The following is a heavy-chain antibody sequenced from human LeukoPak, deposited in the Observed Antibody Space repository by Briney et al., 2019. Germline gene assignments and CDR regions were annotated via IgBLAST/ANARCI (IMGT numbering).Heavy chain of an antibody. CDR3: ARDNGDYVKAFDY. CDR2: IYHSGST. V-gene: IGHV4-30-2*01. CDR1: GGSISSGGYS. Sequence: PSQTLSLTCAVSGGSISSGGYSWSWIRQPPGKGLEWIGYIYHSGSTYYNPSLKSRVTISVDRSKNQFSLMLSSVTAADTAVYYCARDNGDYVKAFDYWGQGTLVTVSS. D-gene: IGHD4-17*01. J-gene: IGHJ4*02.